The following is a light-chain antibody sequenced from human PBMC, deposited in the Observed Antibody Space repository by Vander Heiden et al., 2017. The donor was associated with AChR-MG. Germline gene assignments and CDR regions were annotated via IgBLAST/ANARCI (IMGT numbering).Light chain of an antibody. CDR3: QVWDSGSDHVV. CDR1: NIGIRS. Sequence: SYVLTQPPSVPVAPGQAARFACGGDNIGIRSVHWYQQKPGQAPVRVVYDDSDRPSGIPERFSGSNSGNTATLTISRVEAGDEADYYCQVWDSGSDHVVFGGGTKLTVL. J-gene: IGLJ3*02. CDR2: DDS. V-gene: IGLV3-21*02.